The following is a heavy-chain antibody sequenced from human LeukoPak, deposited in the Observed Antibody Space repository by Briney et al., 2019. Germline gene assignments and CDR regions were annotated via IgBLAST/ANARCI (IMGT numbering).Heavy chain of an antibody. CDR1: GFTFSSYG. CDR2: IWYDGSNK. V-gene: IGHV3-33*08. J-gene: IGHJ4*02. D-gene: IGHD3-10*01. CDR3: ASNSPSGSFFDY. Sequence: PGGSLRLSCAASGFTFSSYGMHWVRQAPGKGLEWVAVIWYDGSNKYYADSVKGRFTISRDNSKNTLYLQMNSLRAEDTAVYYCASNSPSGSFFDYWGQGTLVTVSS.